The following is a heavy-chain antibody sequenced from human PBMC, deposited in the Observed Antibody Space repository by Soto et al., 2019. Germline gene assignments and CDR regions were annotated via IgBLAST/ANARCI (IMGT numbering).Heavy chain of an antibody. Sequence: SETLSLTCAVSGGSVGSDNWWNWVRQTPGKGLEGVGEINRTGSTHYNPSLKSRVTISVDTSKNQFSLKLNSVTAADTAVYYCARDLWGYCGTDCYPLDVWGQGTTVTAP. CDR1: GGSVGSDNW. J-gene: IGHJ6*02. D-gene: IGHD2-21*02. CDR2: INRTGST. V-gene: IGHV4-4*02. CDR3: ARDLWGYCGTDCYPLDV.